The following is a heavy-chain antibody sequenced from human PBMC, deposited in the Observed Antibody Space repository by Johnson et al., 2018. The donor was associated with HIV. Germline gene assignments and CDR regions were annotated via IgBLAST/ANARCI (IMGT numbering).Heavy chain of an antibody. CDR2: ISYAGSDK. V-gene: IGHV3-30*18. D-gene: IGHD3-16*01. Sequence: QMLLVESGGGGVQPGRSLRLSCAASAFTFGSYGMHWVRQATGKGLEWVAGISYAGSDKSYADSVKGRFTSSRDNSKNTQYLQMNSLRAEDRAVYYCAKAIGGHDAFDIWGQGTMVTVSS. J-gene: IGHJ3*02. CDR3: AKAIGGHDAFDI. CDR1: AFTFGSYG.